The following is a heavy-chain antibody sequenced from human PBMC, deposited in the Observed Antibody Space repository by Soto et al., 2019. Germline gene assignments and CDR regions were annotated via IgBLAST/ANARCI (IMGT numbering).Heavy chain of an antibody. D-gene: IGHD3-16*02. CDR1: GFTFSNFA. V-gene: IGHV3-23*01. CDR2: ISGSGGDT. CDR3: AKDRYTYNTAGFDY. Sequence: LSLTCAVSGFTFSNFAMSWVRQAPGKGLEWVSAISGSGGDTWYKDSVEGRFTISRDNSKNTLFLHLSSLRSEDTAIYYCAKDRYTYNTAGFDYWGQGTLVTVSS. J-gene: IGHJ4*02.